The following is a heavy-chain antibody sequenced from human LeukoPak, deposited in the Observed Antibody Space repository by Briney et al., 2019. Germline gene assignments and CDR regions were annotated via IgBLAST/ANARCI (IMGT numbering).Heavy chain of an antibody. Sequence: SETLSLTCTVSGGSISTYYWSWIRQPPGKRLEWIGYVYYSGNTNQNPSLKSRVTIAVDTSKNQFSLKLSSVTAADTAVYYCARVGLPYAFDIWGQGTMVTVSS. J-gene: IGHJ3*02. CDR3: ARVGLPYAFDI. CDR1: GGSISTYY. V-gene: IGHV4-59*01. CDR2: VYYSGNT. D-gene: IGHD3-16*01.